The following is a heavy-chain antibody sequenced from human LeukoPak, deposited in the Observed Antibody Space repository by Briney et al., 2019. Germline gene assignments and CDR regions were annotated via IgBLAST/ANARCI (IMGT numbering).Heavy chain of an antibody. V-gene: IGHV1-69*13. Sequence: SVRVSCKASGGTFSSYAISWVRQAPGQGLEWMGGIIPIFGTANYAQKFQGRVTITADESTSTAYMELSSLRSEDTAVYYCARDSGYGSGSVDYWGQGTLVTVSS. CDR1: GGTFSSYA. D-gene: IGHD3-10*01. CDR3: ARDSGYGSGSVDY. CDR2: IIPIFGTA. J-gene: IGHJ4*02.